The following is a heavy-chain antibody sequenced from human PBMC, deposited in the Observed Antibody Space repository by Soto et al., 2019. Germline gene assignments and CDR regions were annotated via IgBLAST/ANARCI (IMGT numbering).Heavy chain of an antibody. Sequence: SVKVSCKASGGTFSSYAISWVRQAPVQGLEWMGGIIPIFGTTNYAEKFRGRVSITADESTSTAYVELSSLRSEDTAVYYCAGSFKYGSGTFDAFDIWGQGTMVTVSS. CDR2: IIPIFGTT. V-gene: IGHV1-69*01. D-gene: IGHD3-10*01. CDR3: AGSFKYGSGTFDAFDI. J-gene: IGHJ3*02. CDR1: GGTFSSYA.